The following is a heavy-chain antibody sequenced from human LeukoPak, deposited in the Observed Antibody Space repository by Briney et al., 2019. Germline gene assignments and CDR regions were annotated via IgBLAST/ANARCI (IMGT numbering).Heavy chain of an antibody. CDR2: IYYSGST. V-gene: IGHV4-59*01. CDR1: GGSISSYY. J-gene: IGHJ4*02. D-gene: IGHD6-19*01. CDR3: ARGRGIAVAY. Sequence: SETLSLTCTVSGGSISSYYWSWIRQPPGKGLEWIGYIYYSGSTNYNPSLKSRVTISVDTSKNQFSLKLSSVTAADTAVYYCARGRGIAVAYWGQGTLVTVPS.